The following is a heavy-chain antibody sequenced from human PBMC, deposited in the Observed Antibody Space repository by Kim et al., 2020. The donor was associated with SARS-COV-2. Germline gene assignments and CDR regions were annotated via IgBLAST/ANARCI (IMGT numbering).Heavy chain of an antibody. CDR2: IDTDTGDP. Sequence: ASVKVSCKASGYTFSNYAMNWVRQAPGQGLEWMGWIDTDTGDPTYAQGFTGRFVFSLDTTVTTAYLQISSLKAEDTAVYYCARGWEQWVVDIDSLGQGTL. D-gene: IGHD6-19*01. CDR3: ARGWEQWVVDIDS. CDR1: GYTFSNYA. J-gene: IGHJ4*02. V-gene: IGHV7-4-1*02.